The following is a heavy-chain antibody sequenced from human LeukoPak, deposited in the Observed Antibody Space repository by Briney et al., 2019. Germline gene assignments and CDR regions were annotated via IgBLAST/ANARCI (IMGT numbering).Heavy chain of an antibody. CDR3: ARRKYYDSSGYYTGFDY. CDR2: IYPGDSDA. V-gene: IGHV5-51*01. J-gene: IGHJ4*02. CDR1: GYSFTNYW. Sequence: GESLKISCKGSGYSFTNYWIGWVRQMPGKGLKWMGIIYPGDSDARYSPSFQGQVTISADKSISTAYLQWSSLKASDTAMYYCARRKYYDSSGYYTGFDYWGQGTLVTVSS. D-gene: IGHD3-22*01.